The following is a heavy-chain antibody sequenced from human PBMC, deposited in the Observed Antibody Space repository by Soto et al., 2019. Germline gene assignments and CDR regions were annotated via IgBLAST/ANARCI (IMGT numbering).Heavy chain of an antibody. CDR2: ISSSSSTI. CDR1: GFTFSSYS. V-gene: IGHV3-48*02. J-gene: IGHJ4*02. CDR3: AGDPNSRGLPPFDY. D-gene: IGHD3-16*01. Sequence: GGSLRLSCAASGFTFSSYSMNWVRQAPGKGLEWVSYISSSSSTIYYADSVKGRFTISRDNAKNPLYLQMNSLRDEDTAVYYCAGDPNSRGLPPFDYWGQGTLVTVSS.